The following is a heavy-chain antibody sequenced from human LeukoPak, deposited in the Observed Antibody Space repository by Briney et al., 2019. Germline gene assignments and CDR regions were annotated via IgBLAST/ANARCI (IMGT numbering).Heavy chain of an antibody. D-gene: IGHD1-26*01. CDR3: ARFSGSGAAFDY. J-gene: IGHJ4*02. V-gene: IGHV4-59*01. CDR1: GGSFSGYY. CDR2: IYYSGST. Sequence: SETLSLTCAVYGGSFSGYYWSWIRQPPGKGLEWIGYIYYSGSTNYNPSLKSRVTISVDTSKNQFSLKLSSVTAADTAVYYCARFSGSGAAFDYWGQGTLVTVSS.